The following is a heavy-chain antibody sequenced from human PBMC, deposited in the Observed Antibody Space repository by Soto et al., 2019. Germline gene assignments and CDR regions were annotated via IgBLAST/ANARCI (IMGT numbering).Heavy chain of an antibody. V-gene: IGHV1-69*13. Sequence: GASVKVSCKASGGTFSSYAISWVRQAPGQGLEWMGGIIPIFGTANYAQKIQGRVTITADESTSTAYMELSSLRSEDTAVYFCARGQGSSSGYYGMDVWGQGTTVTVSS. D-gene: IGHD6-6*01. CDR1: GGTFSSYA. CDR3: ARGQGSSSGYYGMDV. J-gene: IGHJ6*02. CDR2: IIPIFGTA.